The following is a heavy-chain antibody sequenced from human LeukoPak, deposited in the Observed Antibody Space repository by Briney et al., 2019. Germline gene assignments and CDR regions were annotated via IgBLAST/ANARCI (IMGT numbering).Heavy chain of an antibody. CDR2: ISWNSGSI. Sequence: GGSLRLSCAASGFTFSSYAMHWVRQAPGKGLGWVSGISWNSGSIGYADSVKGRFTISRDNAKNSLYLQMNSLRAEDTALYYCAKDYDFHHYYYDGMDVWGQGTTVTVSS. D-gene: IGHD3-3*01. J-gene: IGHJ6*02. CDR1: GFTFSSYA. CDR3: AKDYDFHHYYYDGMDV. V-gene: IGHV3-9*01.